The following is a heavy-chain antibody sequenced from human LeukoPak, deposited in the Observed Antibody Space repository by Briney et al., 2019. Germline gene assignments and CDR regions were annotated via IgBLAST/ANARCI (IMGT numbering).Heavy chain of an antibody. Sequence: SETLSLTCTVSGDSLNSLDLWSWVRQPPGKGLEWIGEMYLSGTTHSNPSVKSRVTISIDKSKNQFFLNLSSVTAADTAVYYCAGLVGRYSSGLYYYYFDYWGQGTLVTVSS. V-gene: IGHV4-4*02. CDR1: GDSLNSLDL. CDR3: AGLVGRYSSGLYYYYFDY. CDR2: MYLSGTT. D-gene: IGHD3-22*01. J-gene: IGHJ4*02.